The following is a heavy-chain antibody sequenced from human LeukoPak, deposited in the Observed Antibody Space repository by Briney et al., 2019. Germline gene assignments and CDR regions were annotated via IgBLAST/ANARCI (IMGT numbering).Heavy chain of an antibody. V-gene: IGHV1-46*01. J-gene: IGHJ4*02. Sequence: ASVKVSCKASGYTFTSYYMHWVRQAPGQGLEWMGIINPSGGSTSYTQKFQGRVTMTRDASTSTVYMELSSLRSEDTAVYYCARAGLGYYDSSGYYYYFDYWGQGTLVTVSS. CDR3: ARAGLGYYDSSGYYYYFDY. CDR1: GYTFTSYY. D-gene: IGHD3-22*01. CDR2: INPSGGST.